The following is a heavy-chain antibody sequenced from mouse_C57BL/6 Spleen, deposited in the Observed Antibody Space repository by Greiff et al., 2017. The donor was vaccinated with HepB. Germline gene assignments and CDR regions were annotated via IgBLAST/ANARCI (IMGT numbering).Heavy chain of an antibody. CDR2: ISSGGSYT. D-gene: IGHD2-4*01. J-gene: IGHJ3*01. CDR3: ARGYDYDDGLFAY. CDR1: GFTFSSYG. Sequence: DVHLVESGGDLVKPGGSLKLSCAASGFTFSSYGMSWVRQTPDKRLEWVATISSGGSYTYYPDSVKGRFTISRDNAKNTLYLQMSSLKSEDTAMYYCARGYDYDDGLFAYWGQGTLVTVSA. V-gene: IGHV5-6*01.